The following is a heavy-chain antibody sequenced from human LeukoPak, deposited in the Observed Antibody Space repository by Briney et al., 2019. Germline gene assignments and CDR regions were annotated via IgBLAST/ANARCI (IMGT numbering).Heavy chain of an antibody. V-gene: IGHV4-34*01. CDR2: INHSGST. CDR1: GGSFSGYY. J-gene: IGHJ4*02. Sequence: KTSETLSLTCAVYGGSFSGYYWSWIRQPPGKGLEWIGEINHSGSTNYNPSLKSRVTISVDTSKNQFSLKLSSVTAADTAVYYCARGPYYDFWSGYSKYYLDYWGQGTLVTVSS. CDR3: ARGPYYDFWSGYSKYYLDY. D-gene: IGHD3-3*01.